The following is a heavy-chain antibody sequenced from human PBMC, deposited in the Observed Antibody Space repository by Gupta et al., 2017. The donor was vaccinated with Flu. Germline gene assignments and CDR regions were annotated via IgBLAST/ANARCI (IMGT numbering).Heavy chain of an antibody. D-gene: IGHD5-18*01. CDR3: LREGPDTRSYDMDV. CDR2: VTHDGSTK. V-gene: IGHV3-74*01. CDR1: GFTFRNYW. Sequence: EMQLVESGGGLVQPGGSLRLSCAASGFTFRNYWMHWVRQAPGKGLVGVSRVTHDGSTKVYADAAKGRFTISRDNTKNTLYLQMSYLRVEETGVYFCLREGPDTRSYDMDVWGQGTTFPVS. J-gene: IGHJ6*02.